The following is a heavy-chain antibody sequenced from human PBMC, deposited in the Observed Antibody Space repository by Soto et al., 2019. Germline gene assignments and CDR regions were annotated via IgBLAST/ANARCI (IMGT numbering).Heavy chain of an antibody. Sequence: SVKVSCKASGGTFSSYAISWVRQAPGQGLEWMGGIIPIFGTANYAQKFQGRVTITADESTSTAYMELSSLRSEDTAVYYCARGRATGYYDILTGYYDYYYYYGMDVWGQGTTVTVS. CDR2: IIPIFGTA. CDR1: GGTFSSYA. D-gene: IGHD3-9*01. CDR3: ARGRATGYYDILTGYYDYYYYYGMDV. J-gene: IGHJ6*02. V-gene: IGHV1-69*13.